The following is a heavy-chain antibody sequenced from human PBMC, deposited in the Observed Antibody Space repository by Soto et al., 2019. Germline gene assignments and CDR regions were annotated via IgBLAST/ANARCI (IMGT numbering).Heavy chain of an antibody. Sequence: EVQLVESGGGLVQPGRSLRLSCVASGFTADDYALHWVRQAPGKGLEWVSGISSNSDTIHYADSVKGRFTISRDNAKNSLFLKMNSLRTEDTAVYYCAKDMNWGGMTTIRYFDAWGQGTLVTVSS. V-gene: IGHV3-9*02. D-gene: IGHD4-17*01. CDR2: ISSNSDTI. J-gene: IGHJ4*02. CDR1: GFTADDYA. CDR3: AKDMNWGGMTTIRYFDA.